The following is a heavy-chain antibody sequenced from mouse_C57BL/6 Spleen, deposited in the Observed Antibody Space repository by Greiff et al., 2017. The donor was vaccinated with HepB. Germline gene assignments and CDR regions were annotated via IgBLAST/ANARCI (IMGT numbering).Heavy chain of an antibody. CDR1: GFSLTSYG. Sequence: VQLKESGPGLVQPSQSLSITCTVSGFSLTSYGVHWVRQSPGKGLEWLGVIWSGGSTDYNAAFISRLSISKDNSKSQVFFKMNSLQADDTAIYYCARKGLLWGYFDVWGTGTTVTVSS. CDR2: IWSGGST. D-gene: IGHD1-1*02. J-gene: IGHJ1*03. CDR3: ARKGLLWGYFDV. V-gene: IGHV2-2*01.